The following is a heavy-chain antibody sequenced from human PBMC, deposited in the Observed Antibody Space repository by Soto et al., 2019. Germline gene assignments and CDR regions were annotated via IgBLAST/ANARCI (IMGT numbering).Heavy chain of an antibody. CDR2: INHSGST. V-gene: IGHV4-34*01. D-gene: IGHD4-17*01. CDR1: GGSFSGYY. Sequence: ASETLSLTCAVYGGSFSGYYWSWIRQPPGKGLEWIGEINHSGSTNYNPSLKSRVTISVDTSKNQFSLKLSSVTAADTAVYYCARVIPVYGDWDAFDIWGQGTMVTVS. CDR3: ARVIPVYGDWDAFDI. J-gene: IGHJ3*02.